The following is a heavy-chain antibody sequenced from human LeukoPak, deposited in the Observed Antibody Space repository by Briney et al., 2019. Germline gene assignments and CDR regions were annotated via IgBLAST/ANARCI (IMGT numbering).Heavy chain of an antibody. CDR2: ISSSGSTI. J-gene: IGHJ4*02. CDR3: AQAAAGMSPTDY. CDR1: GFTFSSYE. V-gene: IGHV3-48*03. Sequence: GGSLRLSCAASGFTFSSYEMNWVRPAPGKGLEWGSYISSSGSTIYYADSVKARFTISRDNAKNSLYLQMNSLRAEDTAVYYCAQAAAGMSPTDYWGQGTLVTVSS. D-gene: IGHD6-13*01.